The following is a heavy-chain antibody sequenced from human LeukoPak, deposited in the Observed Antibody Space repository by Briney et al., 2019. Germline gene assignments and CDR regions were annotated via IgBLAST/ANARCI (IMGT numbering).Heavy chain of an antibody. CDR2: IGTAGDP. D-gene: IGHD4-17*01. CDR1: GFTFSSHD. Sequence: GGSLRLSCAASGFTFSSHDMHWVRQATGKGLEWVSAIGTAGDPYYPGSVKGRFTISRENAKNSLYLQMNSLRAGDTAVYYCARGGLTTKSSFYYYGMDVWGKGTTVTVSS. V-gene: IGHV3-13*05. CDR3: ARGGLTTKSSFYYYGMDV. J-gene: IGHJ6*04.